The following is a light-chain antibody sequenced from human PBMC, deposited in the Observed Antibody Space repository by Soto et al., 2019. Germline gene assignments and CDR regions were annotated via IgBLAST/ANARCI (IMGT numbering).Light chain of an antibody. CDR1: SSDVGKYNL. J-gene: IGLJ3*02. CDR2: EDN. V-gene: IGLV2-23*01. CDR3: CSYAGSSSWV. Sequence: QSALTQPASVSGSPGQSITISCTGTSSDVGKYNLVSWYQQYPGKAPKLLIYEDNKGPSGISYRFSGSKSGIMASLTISGLQAEDEADYYCCSYAGSSSWVFGGGTKLTVL.